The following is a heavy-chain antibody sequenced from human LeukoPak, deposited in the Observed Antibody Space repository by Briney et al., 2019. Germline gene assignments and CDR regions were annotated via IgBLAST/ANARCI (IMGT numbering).Heavy chain of an antibody. V-gene: IGHV1-2*02. J-gene: IGHJ6*03. CDR3: ATAGFVIFGDSGSPPHGGYYYYMDV. CDR2: INPNSGGT. Sequence: ASVKVSCKASGYTFTGYYMHWVRQAPGQGLEWMGWINPNSGGTNYAQKFQGRVTMTRDTSISTAYMELSRLRSEDTAVYYCATAGFVIFGDSGSPPHGGYYYYMDVWGKGTTVTVSS. CDR1: GYTFTGYY. D-gene: IGHD1-26*01.